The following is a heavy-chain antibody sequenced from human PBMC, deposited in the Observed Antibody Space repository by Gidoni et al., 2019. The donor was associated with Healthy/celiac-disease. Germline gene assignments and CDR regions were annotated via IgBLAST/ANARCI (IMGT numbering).Heavy chain of an antibody. J-gene: IGHJ4*02. CDR1: GFTFDDYA. V-gene: IGHV3-9*01. CDR3: AKDLHIAAAGPLVY. Sequence: EVQLVESGGGLVQPGRSLRLSCAASGFTFDDYAMHWVRQAPGKGLEWVSGISWNSGSIGYADSVKGRFTISRDNAKNSLYLQMNSLRAEDTALYYCAKDLHIAAAGPLVYWGQGTLVTVSS. CDR2: ISWNSGSI. D-gene: IGHD6-13*01.